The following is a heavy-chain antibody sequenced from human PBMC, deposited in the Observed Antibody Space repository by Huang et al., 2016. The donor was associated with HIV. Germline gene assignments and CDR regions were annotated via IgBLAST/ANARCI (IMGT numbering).Heavy chain of an antibody. J-gene: IGHJ5*02. D-gene: IGHD6-13*01. V-gene: IGHV3-30*02. CDR1: GFTFSSFG. Sequence: QVQLVESGGGVVQPGGSLRLSCAASGFTFSSFGMHWVRQAPGKGLEWVDFIRDDGLNYYYADSVKGRFTISRDNSKNILYLQMNSLRTEDTAVYYCAKDPGSSWSSWFDPWGQGTPVTVSS. CDR2: IRDDGLNY. CDR3: AKDPGSSWSSWFDP.